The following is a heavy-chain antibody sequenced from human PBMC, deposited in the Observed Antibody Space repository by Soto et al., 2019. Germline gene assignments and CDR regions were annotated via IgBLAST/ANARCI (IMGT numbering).Heavy chain of an antibody. V-gene: IGHV5-51*01. CDR1: GYSFTSYW. J-gene: IGHJ4*02. CDR2: VYPADSAT. D-gene: IGHD5-18*01. CDR3: ARASRGSNYGSPIH. Sequence: PGESLKISCKASGYSFTSYWIGWVRQMPGAGLEWMGIVYPADSATIYSPSFQGQVTISADKSLNIVYLQWSSLKASDSAMYYCARASRGSNYGSPIHWGQGTLVTVSS.